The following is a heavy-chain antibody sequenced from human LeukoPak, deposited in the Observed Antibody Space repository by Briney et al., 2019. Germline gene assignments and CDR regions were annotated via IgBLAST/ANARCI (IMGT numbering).Heavy chain of an antibody. Sequence: PGGSLRLSCAASGFTFSSYAMSWVRQAPGKGLEWVSDIRGSGGSTYYADSVKGRFTISRDNSKNTLYLQMNSLRAEDTAVYYCAKDHSGWRLYYYYGMDVWGQGTTVTVSS. CDR3: AKDHSGWRLYYYYGMDV. CDR2: IRGSGGST. D-gene: IGHD6-19*01. V-gene: IGHV3-23*01. J-gene: IGHJ6*02. CDR1: GFTFSSYA.